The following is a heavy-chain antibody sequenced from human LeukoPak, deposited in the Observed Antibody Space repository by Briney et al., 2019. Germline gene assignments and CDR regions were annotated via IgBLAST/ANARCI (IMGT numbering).Heavy chain of an antibody. V-gene: IGHV6-1*01. Sequence: SQTLSLTCAISGDSVSSNSAAWNWIRQSPSRGLEWLGRTYYRSKWYYDYAVSVKSRITINPDTAKNQFPLQLNSVTPEDTAVYYCARMTTVVTRAYDYWGQGTLVTVSS. D-gene: IGHD4-23*01. J-gene: IGHJ4*02. CDR3: ARMTTVVTRAYDY. CDR2: TYYRSKWYY. CDR1: GDSVSSNSAA.